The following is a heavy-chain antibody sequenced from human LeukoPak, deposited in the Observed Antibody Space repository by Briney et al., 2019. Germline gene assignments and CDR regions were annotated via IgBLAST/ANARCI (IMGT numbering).Heavy chain of an antibody. J-gene: IGHJ5*02. D-gene: IGHD5-12*01. CDR2: ISNTGSAM. CDR1: GFTFSDYY. CDR3: ATDASGYFGP. V-gene: IGHV3-11*01. Sequence: GGSLRLSCATSGFTFSDYYMNRLRQAPGRGLEWVSYISNTGSAMYYADSVKGRFTISRDNAKNSVYLQMNSLRAEDTAVYYCATDASGYFGPWGQGTLVTVSS.